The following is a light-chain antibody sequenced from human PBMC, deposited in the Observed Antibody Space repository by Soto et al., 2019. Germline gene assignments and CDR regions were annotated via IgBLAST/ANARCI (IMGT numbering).Light chain of an antibody. CDR1: SSDVGGYNY. CDR2: DVS. V-gene: IGLV2-14*01. CDR3: SSYTSTNSWV. Sequence: QSALTQSASVSGSPGQSITISCTGTSSDVGGYNYVSWYQQHPGKAPKLIIYDVSNRPSGVSTRFSGSMSGNTASLTISGLQAEDEADYSCSSYTSTNSWVFGGGTKLTVL. J-gene: IGLJ3*02.